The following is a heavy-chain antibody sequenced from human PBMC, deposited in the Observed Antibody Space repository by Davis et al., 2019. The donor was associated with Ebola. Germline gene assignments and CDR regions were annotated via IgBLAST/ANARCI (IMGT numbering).Heavy chain of an antibody. J-gene: IGHJ4*02. V-gene: IGHV4-39*07. D-gene: IGHD3-16*02. CDR1: GGSISSSSYY. Sequence: SETLSLTCTVSGGSISSSSYYWSWIRQPPGKGLEWIGEINHSGSTNYNPSLKSRVTISVDTSKNQFSLKLSSVTAADTAVYYCARGRRKQMITFGGVIVQNPFDYWGQGTLVTVSS. CDR2: INHSGST. CDR3: ARGRRKQMITFGGVIVQNPFDY.